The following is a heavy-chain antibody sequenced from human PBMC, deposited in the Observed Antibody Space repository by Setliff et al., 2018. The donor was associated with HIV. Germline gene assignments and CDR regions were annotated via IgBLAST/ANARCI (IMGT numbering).Heavy chain of an antibody. Sequence: PSETLSLTCDVFGGSFSGYYWSWIRQPPGKGLEWIGEIIPSGSTNYNPSLKSRVTMSIDTSKSQFSLKLSSVTAADTAVYYCVRQADCGGDCVLGYWGQGTLVTVYS. V-gene: IGHV4-34*12. CDR1: GGSFSGYY. D-gene: IGHD2-21*02. CDR3: VRQADCGGDCVLGY. J-gene: IGHJ4*02. CDR2: IIPSGST.